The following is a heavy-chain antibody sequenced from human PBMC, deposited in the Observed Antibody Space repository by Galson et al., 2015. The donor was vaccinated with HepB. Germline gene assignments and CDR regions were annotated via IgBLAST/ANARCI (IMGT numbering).Heavy chain of an antibody. CDR3: ARDERLRWFYYYYGMDV. CDR1: GFTFSSYA. V-gene: IGHV3-30-3*01. CDR2: ISYDGSNK. J-gene: IGHJ6*02. D-gene: IGHD4-23*01. Sequence: SLRLSCAASGFTFSSYAMHWVRQAPGKGLEWVAVISYDGSNKYYADSVKGRFTISRDNSKNTLYLQMNSLRAEDTAVYYCARDERLRWFYYYYGMDVWGQGTTVTVSS.